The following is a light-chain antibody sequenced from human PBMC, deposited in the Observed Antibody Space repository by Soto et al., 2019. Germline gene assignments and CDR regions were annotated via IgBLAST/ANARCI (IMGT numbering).Light chain of an antibody. V-gene: IGKV3-20*01. Sequence: EIVLTQSPGTLSLSPGERATLSCRASQSVSSKYLAWYQQRPGQAPRLLIYGASSRATGIPDRFSGGGSGTDFTLTISRLESEDFAVYYCQQYGSSPPFTFGPGTKVDI. J-gene: IGKJ3*01. CDR3: QQYGSSPPFT. CDR1: QSVSSKY. CDR2: GAS.